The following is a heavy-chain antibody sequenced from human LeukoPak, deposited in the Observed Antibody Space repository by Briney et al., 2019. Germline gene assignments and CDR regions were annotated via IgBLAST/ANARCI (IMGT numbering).Heavy chain of an antibody. D-gene: IGHD6-13*01. CDR3: ARDGAAAGLRGYYYMDV. CDR2: INPSGGST. J-gene: IGHJ6*03. Sequence: ASGKVSCKASGYTLTSYYMHWVRQPPGQGLEGRGIINPSGGSTSYAQKFQGRVTMTRDTSTSTVYMELSSLRSEDTAVYYCARDGAAAGLRGYYYMDVWGKGTTVTVSS. V-gene: IGHV1-46*01. CDR1: GYTLTSYY.